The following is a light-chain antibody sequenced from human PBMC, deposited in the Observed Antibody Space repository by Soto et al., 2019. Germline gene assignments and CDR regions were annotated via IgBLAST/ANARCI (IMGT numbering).Light chain of an antibody. Sequence: EIVMTPPPATLSASAGEGAPLSCRASQSVSNNYLAWYQQKPGQAPRLLIYGASNRATGIPDRFSGSGSGTDFTLTISRLEPEDFAVYYCQQYGSSGTFGQGTKVDI. J-gene: IGKJ1*01. CDR3: QQYGSSGT. V-gene: IGKV3-20*01. CDR1: QSVSNNY. CDR2: GAS.